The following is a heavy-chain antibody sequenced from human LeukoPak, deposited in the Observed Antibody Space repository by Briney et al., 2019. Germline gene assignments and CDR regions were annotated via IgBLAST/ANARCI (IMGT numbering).Heavy chain of an antibody. J-gene: IGHJ6*03. Sequence: GGSLRLSCTASGFTFGDYAMSWFRQAPGKGLEWVGFIRSKAYGWTTEYAASVKGRFTISRDDSKSIAYLQMNSLKTEDTAVYYCTRDREVGRYYYYYYYMDVWGKGTTVTVSS. CDR3: TRDREVGRYYYYYYYMDV. V-gene: IGHV3-49*03. CDR2: IRSKAYGWTT. CDR1: GFTFGDYA. D-gene: IGHD2-2*01.